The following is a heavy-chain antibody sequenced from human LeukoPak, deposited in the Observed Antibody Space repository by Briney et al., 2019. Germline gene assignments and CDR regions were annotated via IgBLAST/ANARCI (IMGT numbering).Heavy chain of an antibody. CDR3: ARDPVVPAAVYYYYGMDV. CDR2: IYHSGST. D-gene: IGHD2-2*01. Sequence: SETLSLTCTVSNGSISSYYWNWIRQPPGKGLEWIGEIYHSGSTNYNPSLKSRVTISVDKSKNQFSLKLSSVTAADTAVYYCARDPVVPAAVYYYYGMDVWGQGTTVTVSS. V-gene: IGHV4-59*12. CDR1: NGSISSYY. J-gene: IGHJ6*02.